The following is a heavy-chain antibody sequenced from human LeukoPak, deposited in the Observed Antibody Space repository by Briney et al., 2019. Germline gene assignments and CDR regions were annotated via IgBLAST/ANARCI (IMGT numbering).Heavy chain of an antibody. D-gene: IGHD6-13*01. V-gene: IGHV3-7*04. CDR2: IKQDGSEK. J-gene: IGHJ4*02. CDR3: ARGTIAAAGYYYFDY. CDR1: GFTFSSYW. Sequence: GGSLRLSCAASGFTFSSYWMSWVRQAPGKGLEWVANIKQDGSEKYYVDSVKGRLTISRDNAKNSLYLQMDSLRAEDTAVYYCARGTIAAAGYYYFDYWGQGTQVTVSS.